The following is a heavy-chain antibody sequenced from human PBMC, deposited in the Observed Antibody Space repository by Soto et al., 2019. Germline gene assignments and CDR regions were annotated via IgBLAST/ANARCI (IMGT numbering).Heavy chain of an antibody. CDR1: GFTFRNYA. CDR2: ISSNGGSA. D-gene: IGHD2-15*01. J-gene: IGHJ6*02. Sequence: GGSLRLSCAAAGFTFRNYAMNWVRQAPGKGLELVSSISSNGGSAYYADSVKGRFTISRDNSKNTLYLQMNSLRSDDTAVYYCARGCCSAVGCYVHYFYGFDVWGPGTTVNVSS. CDR3: ARGCCSAVGCYVHYFYGFDV. V-gene: IGHV3-23*01.